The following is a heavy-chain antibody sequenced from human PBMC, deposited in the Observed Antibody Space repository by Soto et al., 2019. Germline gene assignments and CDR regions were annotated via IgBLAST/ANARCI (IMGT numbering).Heavy chain of an antibody. CDR2: INHSGST. J-gene: IGHJ3*02. Sequence: SETLSLTCAVYGGSFSGYYWSWIRQPPGKGLEWIGEINHSGSTNYNPSLKSRVTISVDTSKNQFSLKLSSVTAADTAVYYCARGGKGRSHGAGAFDIWGQGTMVTVSS. CDR1: GGSFSGYY. D-gene: IGHD4-17*01. V-gene: IGHV4-34*01. CDR3: ARGGKGRSHGAGAFDI.